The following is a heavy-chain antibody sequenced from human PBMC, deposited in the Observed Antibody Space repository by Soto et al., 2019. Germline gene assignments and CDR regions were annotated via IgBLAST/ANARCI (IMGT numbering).Heavy chain of an antibody. CDR3: AKELGATMDV. D-gene: IGHD3-16*01. J-gene: IGHJ6*03. V-gene: IGHV3-30*18. CDR1: GFTFSSYG. CDR2: ISYDGSNK. Sequence: QVQLEESGGGVVQPGRSLRLSCAASGFTFSSYGMHWVRQAPGKGLEWVAVISYDGSNKYYADSVKGRFTISRDNSKNTLYLQMNSLRAEDTAVYYCAKELGATMDVWGKGTTVTVSS.